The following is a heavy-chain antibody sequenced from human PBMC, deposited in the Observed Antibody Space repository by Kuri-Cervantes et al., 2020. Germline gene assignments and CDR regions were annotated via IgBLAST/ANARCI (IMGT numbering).Heavy chain of an antibody. Sequence: SVKVSCKASGFTFTSSAVQWVRQARGRRLEWIGWIVVGSGNTNYAQKFQERVTITRDMSTSTAYMELSSLRSEDTAVYYCARTRAVALFIPDYWGQGTLVTVSS. J-gene: IGHJ4*02. CDR3: ARTRAVALFIPDY. CDR2: IVVGSGNT. D-gene: IGHD6-19*01. CDR1: GFTFTSSA. V-gene: IGHV1-58*01.